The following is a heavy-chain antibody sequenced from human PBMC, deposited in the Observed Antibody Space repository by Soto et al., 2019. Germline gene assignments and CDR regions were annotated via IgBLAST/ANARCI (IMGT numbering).Heavy chain of an antibody. CDR1: GFTFSSYW. J-gene: IGHJ6*03. V-gene: IGHV3-74*01. Sequence: PGGSLRLSCAASGFTFSSYWMHWVRQAPGKGLVWVSRINSDGSSTSYADSVKGRFTISRDNAKNTLYLQMNSLRAEDTAVYYCARDQTYYDFWSGPYYMDVWGKGTTVTVS. D-gene: IGHD3-3*01. CDR3: ARDQTYYDFWSGPYYMDV. CDR2: INSDGSST.